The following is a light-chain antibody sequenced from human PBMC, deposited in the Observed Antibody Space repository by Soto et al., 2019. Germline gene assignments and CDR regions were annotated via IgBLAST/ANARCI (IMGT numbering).Light chain of an antibody. J-gene: IGLJ3*02. Sequence: QPVLTQPPSASGTPGRRVTISCSGTSSNIGGNTVNWYQQLPGTAPKLLIYSNSQRPSGVPDRFSGSKSGTSGSLAISGLQSEDEADYYCAAWDDSLNGPVFGGGTQLTVL. CDR1: SSNIGGNT. V-gene: IGLV1-44*01. CDR2: SNS. CDR3: AAWDDSLNGPV.